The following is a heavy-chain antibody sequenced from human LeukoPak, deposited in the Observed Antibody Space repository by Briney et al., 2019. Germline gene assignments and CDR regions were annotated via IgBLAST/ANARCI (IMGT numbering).Heavy chain of an antibody. D-gene: IGHD2-2*01. V-gene: IGHV3-48*04. CDR3: ARDKNIVVVPAGAFDY. CDR2: ISSSSSTI. Sequence: PGGSLRLSCAASGFTFSSYWMSWVRQAPGKGLEWVSYISSSSSTIYYADSVKGRFTISRDNAKNSLYLQMNSLRAEDTAAYYCARDKNIVVVPAGAFDYWGQGTLVTVSS. J-gene: IGHJ4*02. CDR1: GFTFSSYW.